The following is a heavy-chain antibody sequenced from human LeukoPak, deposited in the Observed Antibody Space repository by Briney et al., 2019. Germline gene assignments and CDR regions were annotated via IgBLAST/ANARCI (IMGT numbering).Heavy chain of an antibody. J-gene: IGHJ4*02. V-gene: IGHV3-73*01. CDR1: GFTFSASA. CDR3: SSYDNAGNYYLNY. CDR2: IRTKTNNYGT. D-gene: IGHD3-22*01. Sequence: GGSLKLSCAGSGFTFSASAMHWVRQVSGKGLEWVGRIRTKTNNYGTTYGASVRGRFTVSRDDSKNTAYLQMNNLKTEDTAIYFCSSYDNAGNYYLNYWGQGTLVTVSS.